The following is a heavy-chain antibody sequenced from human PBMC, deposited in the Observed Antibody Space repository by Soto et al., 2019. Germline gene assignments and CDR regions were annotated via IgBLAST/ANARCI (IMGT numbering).Heavy chain of an antibody. V-gene: IGHV1-69*13. Sequence: SVKVSCKAAGGTFSSYAISWVRQAPGQGLEWMGGIIPIFGTANYAQKFQGRVTITADESTSTAYMELSSLRSEDTAVYYCARTKGGEARPLGMDVWGQGTMVTVSS. CDR2: IIPIFGTA. D-gene: IGHD6-6*01. CDR3: ARTKGGEARPLGMDV. J-gene: IGHJ6*02. CDR1: GGTFSSYA.